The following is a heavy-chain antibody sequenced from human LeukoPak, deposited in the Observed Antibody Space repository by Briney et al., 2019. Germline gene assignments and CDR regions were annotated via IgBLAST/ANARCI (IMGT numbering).Heavy chain of an antibody. Sequence: PGGSLRLSCAASGFTFSSYEMNWVRQAPGKGLEWVSYISSSGSTIYYADSVKGRFTISRDNAKNSLYLQMNSLRAEDTAVYYCARMDSSGYFFSYYLDYWGQGTLVTVSS. D-gene: IGHD3-22*01. CDR3: ARMDSSGYFFSYYLDY. J-gene: IGHJ4*02. CDR2: ISSSGSTI. CDR1: GFTFSSYE. V-gene: IGHV3-48*03.